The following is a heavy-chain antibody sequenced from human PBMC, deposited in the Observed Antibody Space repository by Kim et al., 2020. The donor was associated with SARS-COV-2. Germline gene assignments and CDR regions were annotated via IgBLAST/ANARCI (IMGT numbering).Heavy chain of an antibody. D-gene: IGHD2-2*01. V-gene: IGHV3-9*01. CDR3: AKDSVPAAKDYYYMDV. Sequence: CVKGTFTISRDKAKKALYLQMNSLRAEDTALYYCAKDSVPAAKDYYYMDVWGKGTTVTVSS. J-gene: IGHJ6*03.